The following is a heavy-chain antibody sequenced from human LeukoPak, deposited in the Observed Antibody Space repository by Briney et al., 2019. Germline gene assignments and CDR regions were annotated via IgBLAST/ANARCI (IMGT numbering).Heavy chain of an antibody. CDR1: GHTFTSYG. CDR2: ISGYNGNT. Sequence: VASVKVSCKASGHTFTSYGISWVRQAPGQGLEWMGWISGYNGNTIYAQKFQGRVTMTTDTSTSTAYMELRSLRSDDTAVYYCARDKVDFGAVADIDYWGQGTLVTVSS. J-gene: IGHJ4*02. D-gene: IGHD6-19*01. CDR3: ARDKVDFGAVADIDY. V-gene: IGHV1-18*01.